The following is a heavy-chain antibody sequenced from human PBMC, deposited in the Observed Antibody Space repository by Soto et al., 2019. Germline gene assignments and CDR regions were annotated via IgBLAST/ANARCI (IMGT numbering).Heavy chain of an antibody. Sequence: SETLSLTCAVSGGSISSGGYSWSWIRQPPGKGLEWIGYIYHSGSTYYNPSLKSRVTISVDRSKNQFSLKLSSVTAADTAVYYCAREGYYHDSSGYSFSEWGQGTLVTVSS. CDR3: AREGYYHDSSGYSFSE. CDR2: IYHSGST. D-gene: IGHD3-22*01. V-gene: IGHV4-30-2*01. CDR1: GGSISSGGYS. J-gene: IGHJ4*02.